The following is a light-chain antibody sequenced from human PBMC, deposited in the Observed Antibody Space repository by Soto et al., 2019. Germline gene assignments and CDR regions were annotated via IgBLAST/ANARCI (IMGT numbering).Light chain of an antibody. CDR1: QDIRSW. Sequence: DIQMTQSPSSVSASIGDRVTITCRASQDIRSWLGWYQQKPGKAPKVLIYAASSWQSGVPSRFSGSGSGTDSTLTISSLQPEDFATYYCQQAYSFPLTIGGGTRVEIK. V-gene: IGKV1-12*01. J-gene: IGKJ4*01. CDR2: AAS. CDR3: QQAYSFPLT.